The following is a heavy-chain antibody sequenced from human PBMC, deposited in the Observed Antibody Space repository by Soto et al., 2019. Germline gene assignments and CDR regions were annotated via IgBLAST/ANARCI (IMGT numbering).Heavy chain of an antibody. CDR1: GGTFSTNA. CDR3: AKGCSSPLDP. Sequence: QVQLVQSGAEVRKPGSSVKVSCKASGGTFSTNAFSWVRQAPGQGLEWMGAIIPMYGSANYAQNFPGRLXTTADQSTSTAHMELSRLRYEDTAVTYCAKGCSSPLDPWGQGTLVTVSS. J-gene: IGHJ5*02. CDR2: IIPMYGSA. V-gene: IGHV1-69*12. D-gene: IGHD6-13*01.